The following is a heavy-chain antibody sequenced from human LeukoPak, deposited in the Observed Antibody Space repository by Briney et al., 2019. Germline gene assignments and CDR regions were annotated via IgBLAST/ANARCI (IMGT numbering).Heavy chain of an antibody. CDR1: GFTFDDYA. J-gene: IGHJ4*02. D-gene: IGHD4-17*01. Sequence: GRSLRLSCAASGFTFDDYAMHWVRQAPGKGLEWVSGISWNSGSIGYADSVKGRFTISGDNAKNSLYLQMNSLRAEDTALYYCAKDRTTVTTSDFDYWGQGTLVTVSS. CDR2: ISWNSGSI. V-gene: IGHV3-9*01. CDR3: AKDRTTVTTSDFDY.